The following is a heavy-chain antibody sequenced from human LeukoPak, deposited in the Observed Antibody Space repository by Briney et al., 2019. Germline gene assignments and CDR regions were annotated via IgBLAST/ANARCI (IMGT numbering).Heavy chain of an antibody. CDR3: ASKLWFGESSDY. V-gene: IGHV3-48*01. CDR2: ISSSSNTI. J-gene: IGHJ4*02. CDR1: GFTFSSYG. Sequence: GGSLRLSCAASGFTFSSYGMHWVRQAPGKGLEWVSYISSSSNTIYYADSVKGRFTISRDNAKNSLYLQMNSLRAEDTAVYYCASKLWFGESSDYWGQGTLVTVSS. D-gene: IGHD3-10*01.